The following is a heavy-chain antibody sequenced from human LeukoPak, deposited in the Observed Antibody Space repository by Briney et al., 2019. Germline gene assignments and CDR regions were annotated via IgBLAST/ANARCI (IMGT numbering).Heavy chain of an antibody. CDR2: INPNSGDT. V-gene: IGHV1-2*02. D-gene: IGHD6-13*01. Sequence: ASVNVSCTAFGYTFNDYYMHWMRQAPGQGPEWMGWINPNSGDTNYAQKLQGRVTITRDTSISTTYMELSRLRFDDTAVYYCARDGSLDVWGQGTTVTVSS. CDR1: GYTFNDYY. J-gene: IGHJ6*02. CDR3: ARDGSLDV.